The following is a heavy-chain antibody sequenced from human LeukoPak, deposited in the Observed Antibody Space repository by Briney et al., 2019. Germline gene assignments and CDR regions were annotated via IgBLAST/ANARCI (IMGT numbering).Heavy chain of an antibody. V-gene: IGHV4-34*01. CDR2: INHSGST. CDR3: ARGRGDSSGYYYFQH. D-gene: IGHD3-22*01. CDR1: GGSFSGYY. Sequence: SETLSLTCAVYGGSFSGYYWSWIRQPPGKGLEWIGEINHSGSTNHNPSLKSRVTISVDTSKNQFSLKLTSVTAADTAVYYCARGRGDSSGYYYFQHWGQGTLVTVSS. J-gene: IGHJ1*01.